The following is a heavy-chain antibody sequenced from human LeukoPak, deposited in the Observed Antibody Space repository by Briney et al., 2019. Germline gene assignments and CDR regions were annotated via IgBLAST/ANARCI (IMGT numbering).Heavy chain of an antibody. CDR3: ARDGLYSSSSGDY. CDR2: ISSSSSYI. D-gene: IGHD6-6*01. J-gene: IGHJ4*02. V-gene: IGHV3-21*01. Sequence: GGSLRLSCAASGFTFSSYSMNWVRQAPGKGLEWVSSISSSSSYIYYADSVKGRFTISRDNAKNSLYLQMNSLRAEGTAVYYCARDGLYSSSSGDYWGQGTLVTVSS. CDR1: GFTFSSYS.